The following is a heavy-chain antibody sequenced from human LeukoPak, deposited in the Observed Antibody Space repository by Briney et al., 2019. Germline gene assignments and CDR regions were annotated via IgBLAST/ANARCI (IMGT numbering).Heavy chain of an antibody. CDR1: GGSISSSSYY. CDR3: AREGLVWLSDAFDI. Sequence: PSETLSLTCTVSGGSISSSSYYWGWIRQPPGKGLEWIGSIYYSGSTYYNPSLKSRVTISVDTSKNQFSLQLNSVTPEDTAVYYCAREGLVWLSDAFDIWGQGTMVTVSS. V-gene: IGHV4-39*02. D-gene: IGHD3-22*01. CDR2: IYYSGST. J-gene: IGHJ3*02.